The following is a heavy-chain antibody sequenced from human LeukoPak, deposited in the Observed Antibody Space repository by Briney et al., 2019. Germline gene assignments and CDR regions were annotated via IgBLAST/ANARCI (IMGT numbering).Heavy chain of an antibody. Sequence: AGGSLRLSCAASGFTFSSYSMNWVRQAPGKGLEWVSSISSSSSYIYYADSVKGRFTISRDNAKNSLYLQMNSLRAEDTAVYYCAKLGIAVAGTGYNWFDPWGQGTLVTVSS. CDR2: ISSSSSYI. V-gene: IGHV3-21*04. CDR3: AKLGIAVAGTGYNWFDP. J-gene: IGHJ5*02. D-gene: IGHD6-19*01. CDR1: GFTFSSYS.